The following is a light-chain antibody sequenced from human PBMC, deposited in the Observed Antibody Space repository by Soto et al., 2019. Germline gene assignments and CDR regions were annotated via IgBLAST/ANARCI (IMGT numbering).Light chain of an antibody. CDR1: SSDVGGSNY. J-gene: IGLJ2*01. Sequence: QSALTQPPSASGSPGQSVAISCTGTSSDVGGSNYVSWYQRHPGKAPKLMIFEVNTRPSGVPNRLSGSKSGNTASLTVSGLQAEDEADYYCSSFSGINNPLVFCGGTKLTV. CDR2: EVN. V-gene: IGLV2-8*01. CDR3: SSFSGINNPLV.